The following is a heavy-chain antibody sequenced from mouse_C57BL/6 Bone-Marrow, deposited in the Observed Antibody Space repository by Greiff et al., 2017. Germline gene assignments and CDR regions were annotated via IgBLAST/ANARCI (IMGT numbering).Heavy chain of an antibody. D-gene: IGHD3-2*02. CDR1: GYTFTSYW. Sequence: QVQLQQPGAELVKPGASVKVSCKASGYTFTSYWMHWVKQRPGQGLEWIGSIHPSDSVTNYNQKFKGKATLTVDKSSSPAYMQLSGLTSEDSAVYYCAIQEGSAYWGQGTLVTVSA. CDR2: IHPSDSVT. J-gene: IGHJ3*01. V-gene: IGHV1-74*01. CDR3: AIQEGSAY.